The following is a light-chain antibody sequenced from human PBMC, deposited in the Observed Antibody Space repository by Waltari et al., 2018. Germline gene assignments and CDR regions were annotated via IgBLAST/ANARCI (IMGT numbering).Light chain of an antibody. Sequence: LVLTQSPSASASLGASVKLTFTLSSGYSSNVIAWLQQQPGKGPRYLIKVNSDGSHRKGDDIPDRFSASRSGTECQLTISSLRSEDEADYFCQTGGHGTWVFGGGTKLTVL. CDR2: VNSDGSH. V-gene: IGLV4-69*01. J-gene: IGLJ3*02. CDR1: SGYSSNV. CDR3: QTGGHGTWV.